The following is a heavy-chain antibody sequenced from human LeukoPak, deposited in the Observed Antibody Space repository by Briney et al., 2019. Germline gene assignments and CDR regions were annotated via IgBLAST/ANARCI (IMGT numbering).Heavy chain of an antibody. CDR1: GFTFRTYS. J-gene: IGHJ3*02. D-gene: IGHD1-26*01. Sequence: PGGSLRLSCAASGFTFRTYSMNWVRQAPGKGLEWVSSIDGSSRSLYYADAVKGRFTISRANAKNSLYLQMNSLRAEDTAVYYCARVSGGTYYEAFDIWGQGTMVTVSS. CDR3: ARVSGGTYYEAFDI. V-gene: IGHV3-21*01. CDR2: IDGSSRSL.